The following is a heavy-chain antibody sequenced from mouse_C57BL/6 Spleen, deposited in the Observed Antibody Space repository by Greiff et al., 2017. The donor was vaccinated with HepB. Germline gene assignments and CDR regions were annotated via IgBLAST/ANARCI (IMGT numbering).Heavy chain of an antibody. V-gene: IGHV1-19*01. D-gene: IGHD1-1*01. CDR2: INPYNGGT. CDR3: ARDITTVAHFDY. Sequence: EVQLQQSGPVLVKPGASVKMSCKASGYTFTDYYMNWVKQSHGKSLEWIGVINPYNGGTSYNQKFKGKATLTVDKSSSTAYMELNSLTSEDSAVYYCARDITTVAHFDYWGQGTTLTVSS. J-gene: IGHJ2*01. CDR1: GYTFTDYY.